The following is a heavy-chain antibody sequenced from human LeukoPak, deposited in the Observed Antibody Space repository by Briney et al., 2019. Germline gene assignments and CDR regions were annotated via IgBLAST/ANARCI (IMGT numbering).Heavy chain of an antibody. D-gene: IGHD5-18*01. CDR3: ARGFSYGYGPSYFDY. Sequence: GGALRLSCAASGFTFTTYWMHWVRQAPGKGLVWVSRITSDWTSKSYADSVKGRFTISRDNAENTLFPHMNSLGAEDTAVYYCARGFSYGYGPSYFDYWGQGTLVTVSS. CDR2: ITSDWTSK. CDR1: GFTFTTYW. V-gene: IGHV3-74*01. J-gene: IGHJ4*02.